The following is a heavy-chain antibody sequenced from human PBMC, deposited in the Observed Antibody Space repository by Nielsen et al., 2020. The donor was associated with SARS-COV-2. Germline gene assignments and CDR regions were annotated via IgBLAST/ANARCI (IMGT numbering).Heavy chain of an antibody. CDR1: GGSISSYY. CDR2: IYYSGST. Sequence: SETLSLTCTVSGGSISSYYWSWIRPPPGKGLEWIGYIYYSGSTYYNPSLKSRVNISVDTSKNQFSLKLSSVTATDTAVYYCARHWDRLRLGELSPPFDYWGQGTLVTVSS. J-gene: IGHJ4*02. V-gene: IGHV4-59*04. CDR3: ARHWDRLRLGELSPPFDY. D-gene: IGHD3-16*02.